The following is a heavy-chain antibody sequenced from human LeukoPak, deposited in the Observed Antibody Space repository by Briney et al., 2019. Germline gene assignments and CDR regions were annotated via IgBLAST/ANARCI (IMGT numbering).Heavy chain of an antibody. V-gene: IGHV3-30*04. CDR2: ISYDGSNK. J-gene: IGHJ6*02. CDR1: GFTFSSYA. Sequence: GRSLRLSCAASGFTFSSYAMHWVRQAPGKGLEWVAVISYDGSNKYYADSVKGRFTISRDNSKNTLYLQMNSLRAEDPAVYYCARVGLVVPNYYYYYGMDVWGQGTTVTVSS. CDR3: ARVGLVVPNYYYYYGMDV. D-gene: IGHD2-8*02.